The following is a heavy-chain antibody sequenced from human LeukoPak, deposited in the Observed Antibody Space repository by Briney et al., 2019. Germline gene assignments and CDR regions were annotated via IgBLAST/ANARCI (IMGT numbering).Heavy chain of an antibody. D-gene: IGHD3-9*01. CDR2: ISYDGSNK. V-gene: IGHV3-30-3*01. Sequence: PGRSLRLSCAASGFTFSSYAMHWVRQAPGKGLEWVAVISYDGSNKYYADSVKGRFTISRDNSKNTLYLQMNSLRAEDTAVYYCARAPDYDILTGYYGPFDYWGQGTLVTVSS. CDR1: GFTFSSYA. J-gene: IGHJ4*02. CDR3: ARAPDYDILTGYYGPFDY.